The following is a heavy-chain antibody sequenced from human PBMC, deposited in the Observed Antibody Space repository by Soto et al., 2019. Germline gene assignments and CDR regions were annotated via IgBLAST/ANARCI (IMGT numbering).Heavy chain of an antibody. D-gene: IGHD4-4*01. V-gene: IGHV1-8*01. CDR2: MNPNSGNT. Sequence: ASVKVSCKACGYTCTSYAINWVRQDNGQGLEWMGWMNPNSGNTGYAQKFQGRVTMTRNTSISTAYMELSSLRSEDTAVYYCARLGLGSNYDYYYYYMDVWVKGSTVTVTS. CDR1: GYTCTSYA. J-gene: IGHJ6*03. CDR3: ARLGLGSNYDYYYYYMDV.